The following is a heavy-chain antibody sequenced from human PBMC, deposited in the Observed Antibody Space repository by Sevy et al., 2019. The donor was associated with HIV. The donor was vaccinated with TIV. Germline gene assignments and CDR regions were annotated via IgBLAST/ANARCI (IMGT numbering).Heavy chain of an antibody. V-gene: IGHV3-66*01. CDR3: ARDRYYDASGYYYYYYGMDV. CDR1: VFTVSDNY. D-gene: IGHD3-22*01. J-gene: IGHJ6*02. CDR2: IDSAGSA. Sequence: GGSLRLCCAASVFTVSDNYMAWVRLAPGKGLEWVSLIDSAGSAYYADSVKGRFTISIDNVKKTLYLQINALWAEDTGLYFCARDRYYDASGYYYYYYGMDVWGQGTTVTVSS.